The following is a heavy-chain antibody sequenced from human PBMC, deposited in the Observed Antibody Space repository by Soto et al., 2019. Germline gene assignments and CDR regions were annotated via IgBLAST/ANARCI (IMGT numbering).Heavy chain of an antibody. V-gene: IGHV4-31*03. CDR3: ARGEWLRAPPDY. D-gene: IGHD5-12*01. CDR2: IYYSGST. Sequence: SETLSLTCTVSGGSISSGGYYWSWIRQHPGKGLEWIGYIYYSGSTYYNPSLKSRVTISVDTSKNQFSLKLSSVTAADTAVYYCARGEWLRAPPDYWGQGTLVTVS. CDR1: GGSISSGGYY. J-gene: IGHJ4*02.